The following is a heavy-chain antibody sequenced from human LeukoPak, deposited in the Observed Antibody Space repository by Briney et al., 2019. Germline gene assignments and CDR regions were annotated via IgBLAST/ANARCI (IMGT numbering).Heavy chain of an antibody. CDR2: IYYSGST. CDR3: ARGARRGYSYEGDFDY. J-gene: IGHJ4*02. D-gene: IGHD5-18*01. Sequence: PSETLSLTCTVSGGSISSYYWSWIRQHPGKGLEWIGYIYYSGSTYYNPSLKSRVTISVDTSKNQFSLKLSSVTAADTAVYYCARGARRGYSYEGDFDYWGQGTLVTVSS. CDR1: GGSISSYY. V-gene: IGHV4-31*03.